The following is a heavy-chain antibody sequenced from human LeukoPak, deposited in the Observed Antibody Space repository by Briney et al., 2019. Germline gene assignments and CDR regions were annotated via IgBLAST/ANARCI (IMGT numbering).Heavy chain of an antibody. CDR3: AKLRGGIYSSRDAFDI. Sequence: ASVKVSCTASGYTFSSNGISMVRQGQGQGLEWMAWISPYNGDTKYAPEFQVRVTVTTDTSTSTAYMELRSLRSDDTALYYCAKLRGGIYSSRDAFDIWGQGTMVTVSS. CDR1: GYTFSSNG. V-gene: IGHV1-18*04. J-gene: IGHJ3*02. D-gene: IGHD3-16*01. CDR2: ISPYNGDT.